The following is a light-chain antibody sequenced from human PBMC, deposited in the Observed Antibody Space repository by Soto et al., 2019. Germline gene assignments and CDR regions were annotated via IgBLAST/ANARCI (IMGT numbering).Light chain of an antibody. V-gene: IGKV2-28*01. CDR2: LGY. CDR1: RNLMHTNGYNY. J-gene: IGKJ1*01. CDR3: QQSYSTPPWT. Sequence: DIVMPQSPLSLPVTPGEPSSISCRSRRNLMHTNGYNYLDWYLQRPGQSPQLMIYLGYNRASGVPSRFSGSGSGTDFTLTISSLQPEDFATYFCQQSYSTPPWTCGQGTKVDIK.